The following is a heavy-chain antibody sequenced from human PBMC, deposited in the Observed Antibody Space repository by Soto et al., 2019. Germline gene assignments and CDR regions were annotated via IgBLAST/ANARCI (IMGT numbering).Heavy chain of an antibody. Sequence: QVQLVQSGAEVRKPGASVKVSCKASGYTFLNYGISWVRQAPGQGLEWMGWISPYNGNTHYGEKLQGRAPMTTDTSANTAHMELRSLRSDDTAVYYCAREGELGFGDCYQYGMDVWGQGTTVTVSS. CDR3: AREGELGFGDCYQYGMDV. CDR1: GYTFLNYG. J-gene: IGHJ6*02. D-gene: IGHD3-3*01. CDR2: ISPYNGNT. V-gene: IGHV1-18*01.